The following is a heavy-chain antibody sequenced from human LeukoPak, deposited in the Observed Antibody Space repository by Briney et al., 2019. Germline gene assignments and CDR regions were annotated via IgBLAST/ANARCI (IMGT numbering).Heavy chain of an antibody. Sequence: GASVKVSCKASGYTSTSYYMHWVRQAPGQGLEWMGIINPSGGSTSYAQKFQGRVTMTRDTSTSTVYMELSSLRSEDTAVYYCARDLAAADTDYWGQGTLVTVSS. CDR3: ARDLAAADTDY. CDR2: INPSGGST. J-gene: IGHJ4*02. CDR1: GYTSTSYY. V-gene: IGHV1-46*01. D-gene: IGHD6-13*01.